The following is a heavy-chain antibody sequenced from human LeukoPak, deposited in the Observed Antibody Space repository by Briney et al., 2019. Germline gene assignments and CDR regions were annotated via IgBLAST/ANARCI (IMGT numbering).Heavy chain of an antibody. CDR1: GFIFSDYY. Sequence: GGSLRLSCTASGFIFSDYYMSWIRQAPGKGLEWVLYISTSSTYTNYADSVKGRFTIATDNAKNSLFLQMNSLRAEDTAVYYCARAITTTAPFDYWGQGTLVTVSS. J-gene: IGHJ4*02. CDR3: ARAITTTAPFDY. V-gene: IGHV3-11*06. CDR2: ISTSSTYT. D-gene: IGHD1-1*01.